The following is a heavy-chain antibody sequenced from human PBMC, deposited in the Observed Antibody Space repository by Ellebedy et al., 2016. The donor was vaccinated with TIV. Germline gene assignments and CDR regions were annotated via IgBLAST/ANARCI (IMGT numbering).Heavy chain of an antibody. Sequence: AASVKVSCKASGYTFTDYLMNWVRQAPGQGLEWVGRINPNRGGTNDAQKFQGRVTMTRDTSISTAYVELSGLTFYDTAVYYCARVGPDLVELLMNGPSAFWYFDVWGRGTLLTVSS. CDR2: INPNRGGT. D-gene: IGHD1-7*01. CDR1: GYTFTDYL. V-gene: IGHV1-2*06. CDR3: ARVGPDLVELLMNGPSAFWYFDV. J-gene: IGHJ2*01.